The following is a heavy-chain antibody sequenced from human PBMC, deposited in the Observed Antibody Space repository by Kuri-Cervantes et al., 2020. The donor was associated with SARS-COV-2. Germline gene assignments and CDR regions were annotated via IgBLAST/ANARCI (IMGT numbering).Heavy chain of an antibody. CDR3: ARAPSSRYCSSTSCYFDY. CDR2: NSAYNGNT. D-gene: IGHD2-2*01. V-gene: IGHV1-18*01. Sequence: ASVQVSCKASGYTFTSYGISWLRQAPGQGLEWMGWNSAYNGNTNYAQKLQGRVTMTTDTSTSTAYMELRSLRSDDTAVYYCARAPSSRYCSSTSCYFDYWGQGTLVTVSS. J-gene: IGHJ4*02. CDR1: GYTFTSYG.